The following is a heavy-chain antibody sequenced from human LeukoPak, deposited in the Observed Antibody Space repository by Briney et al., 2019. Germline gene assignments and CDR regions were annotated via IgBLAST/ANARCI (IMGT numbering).Heavy chain of an antibody. CDR2: IYPDDSQT. Sequence: GESLKISFTGSGXRFTSQCIGWVRQMPGKGLQWMGIIYPDDSQTKYSPSFQGQVTITVDKSISTAYLQWSSLKASDTAIYFCARHTYGESDPYYFDYWGQGTLVTVSS. J-gene: IGHJ4*02. D-gene: IGHD3-16*01. CDR3: ARHTYGESDPYYFDY. V-gene: IGHV5-51*01. CDR1: GXRFTSQC.